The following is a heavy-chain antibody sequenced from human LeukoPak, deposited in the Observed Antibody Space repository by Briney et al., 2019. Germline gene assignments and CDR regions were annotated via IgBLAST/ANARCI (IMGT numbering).Heavy chain of an antibody. CDR2: IHHSGST. CDR1: GGSISSGYY. J-gene: IGHJ6*03. D-gene: IGHD4-17*01. CDR3: ARATGDYYYYYYMDV. V-gene: IGHV4-38-2*02. Sequence: KPSEALSLTCTVSGGSISSGYYWGWIRQPPGKGLEWIGSIHHSGSTYYNPSLKSRVTISVDTSKNQFSLKLSSVTAADTAVYYCARATGDYYYYYYMDVWGKGTTVTVSS.